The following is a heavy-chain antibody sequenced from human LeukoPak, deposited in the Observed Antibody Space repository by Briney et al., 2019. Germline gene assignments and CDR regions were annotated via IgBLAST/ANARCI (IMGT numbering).Heavy chain of an antibody. V-gene: IGHV4-34*01. CDR3: ARRGAYSTAPDY. CDR2: INHSGST. CDR1: GGSFSGYY. J-gene: IGHJ4*02. D-gene: IGHD4-11*01. Sequence: PSETLSLTCAVYGGSFSGYYWSWIRQPPGKGLEWIGEINHSGSTNYNPSLKSRVTISVDTSKNQFSLKLSSVTAADTAAYYCARRGAYSTAPDYWGQGTLVTVSS.